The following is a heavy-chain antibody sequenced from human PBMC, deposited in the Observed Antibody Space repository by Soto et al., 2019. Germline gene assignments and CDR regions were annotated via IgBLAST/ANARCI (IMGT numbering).Heavy chain of an antibody. J-gene: IGHJ5*02. CDR3: ARRVTWRPFDWCLGWFDP. CDR1: WFSLSTSVVV. Sequence: KSGPTLVNPTQTLTLTCTFSWFSLSTSVVVVGLILQPPGNCLEWLALIYWDDDKRYSPSVNNILTIFKYTSKNLVVVIMTNMDXVXGATXXCARRVTWRPFDWCLGWFDPWGQGTLVTVSS. V-gene: IGHV2-5*02. D-gene: IGHD3-9*01. CDR2: IYWDDDK.